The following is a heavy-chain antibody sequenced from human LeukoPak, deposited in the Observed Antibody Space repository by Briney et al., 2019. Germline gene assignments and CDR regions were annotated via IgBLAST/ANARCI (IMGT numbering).Heavy chain of an antibody. V-gene: IGHV4-34*01. CDR3: ARGRFMFGGVISHYYYYYGMDV. CDR2: INHSGST. J-gene: IGHJ6*02. CDR1: GGSFSGYY. D-gene: IGHD3-16*02. Sequence: SETLSLTCAVYGGSFSGYYWSWIRQPPGKGLEWIGEINHSGSTNYNPSLKSRVTISVDTSKNQFSLKLSSVTAADTAVYYCARGRFMFGGVISHYYYYYGMDVWGQGTTVTVSS.